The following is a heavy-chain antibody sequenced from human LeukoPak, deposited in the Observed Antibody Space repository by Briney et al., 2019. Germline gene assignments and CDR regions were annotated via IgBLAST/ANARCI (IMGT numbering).Heavy chain of an antibody. CDR2: IRSKAYGGTT. Sequence: GGSLRLSCTASGFTFGDYAMSWVRQAPGKGLEWVGFIRSKAYGGTTEYAASVKGRFTISRDDSKSIAYLQMNSLKTEDTAVYYCTREPPYYGYYYYGMDVWGQGTTVTVSS. CDR3: TREPPYYGYYYYGMDV. V-gene: IGHV3-49*04. D-gene: IGHD3-3*01. J-gene: IGHJ6*02. CDR1: GFTFGDYA.